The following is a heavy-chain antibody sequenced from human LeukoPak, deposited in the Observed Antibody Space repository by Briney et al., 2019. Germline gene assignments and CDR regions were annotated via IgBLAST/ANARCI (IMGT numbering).Heavy chain of an antibody. Sequence: SETLSLTCTVSGGSISNYYWNWIRQPPGKGLEWIGYIYSSGSTNYNPSLKSRVTISVDTSKNQFSLKLSSVTAADTAVYYCARSLSVLPLEYFQHWGQGTLVTVSS. CDR2: IYSSGST. V-gene: IGHV4-59*01. J-gene: IGHJ1*01. CDR3: ARSLSVLPLEYFQH. CDR1: GGSISNYY. D-gene: IGHD4/OR15-4a*01.